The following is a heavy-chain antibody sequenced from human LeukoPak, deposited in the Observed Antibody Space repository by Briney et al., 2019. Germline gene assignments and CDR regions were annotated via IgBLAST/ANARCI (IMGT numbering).Heavy chain of an antibody. CDR3: ATVGYCSSTSCSDYYGMDV. Sequence: ASVKVSCKVSGYTLTELSMHWVRQAPGKGLEWMGGFDPEDGKTIYAQKFQGRVTMTEDTSTDTAYMGLSSLRSEDTAVYYCATVGYCSSTSCSDYYGMDVWGQGTTVTVSS. J-gene: IGHJ6*02. V-gene: IGHV1-24*01. CDR2: FDPEDGKT. D-gene: IGHD2-2*01. CDR1: GYTLTELS.